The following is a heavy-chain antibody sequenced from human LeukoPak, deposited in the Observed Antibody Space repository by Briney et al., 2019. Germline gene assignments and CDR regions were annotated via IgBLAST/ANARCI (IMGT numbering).Heavy chain of an antibody. Sequence: SQTLSLTCTVSGGSISSGGYYWSWIRQHPGKGLEWIGYIYYSGSTYYNPSLKSRVTISVDTSKNQFSLKLSSVTAADTAVYYCARVHLKAEQHLVPFDYWGQGALVTVSS. J-gene: IGHJ4*02. D-gene: IGHD6-13*01. CDR2: IYYSGST. CDR3: ARVHLKAEQHLVPFDY. CDR1: GGSISSGGYY. V-gene: IGHV4-31*03.